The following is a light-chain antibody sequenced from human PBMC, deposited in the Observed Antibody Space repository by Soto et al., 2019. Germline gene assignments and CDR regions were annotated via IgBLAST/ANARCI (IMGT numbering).Light chain of an antibody. J-gene: IGKJ2*01. CDR1: QSVTSNY. CDR2: GAS. Sequence: EIVLTQSPGTLSLSPGERATLSCRASQSVTSNYLAWYQQKPGQAPRLLIYGASTRATGIPGRFSGSGSGTDFTLTITRLEAEDFAVYYCQQSGSSPRTFGQGTKLEIK. V-gene: IGKV3-20*01. CDR3: QQSGSSPRT.